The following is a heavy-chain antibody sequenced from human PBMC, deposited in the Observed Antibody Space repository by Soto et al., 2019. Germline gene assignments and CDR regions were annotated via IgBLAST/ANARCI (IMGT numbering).Heavy chain of an antibody. CDR1: GFSLSNSGVS. Sequence: SPPTLVKPTHTLTLTCTFSGFSLSNSGVSVGRIRQPPGKALEWLALIYWNDDKRYSPSLKSRLTITKDTSKNQVVLTMTNMDPVDTATYYCVHSSHYDSSGYYVVSLFDYWGQGTLVTVSS. CDR2: IYWNDDK. CDR3: VHSSHYDSSGYYVVSLFDY. J-gene: IGHJ4*02. V-gene: IGHV2-5*01. D-gene: IGHD3-22*01.